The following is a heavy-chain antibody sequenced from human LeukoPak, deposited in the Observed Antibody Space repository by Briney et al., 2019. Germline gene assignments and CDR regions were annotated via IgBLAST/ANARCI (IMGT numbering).Heavy chain of an antibody. CDR2: IYYSGST. J-gene: IGHJ4*02. CDR3: AIGSGWYRVDY. D-gene: IGHD6-19*01. Sequence: SQTLSLTCTVSGDSISSGGYYWSWIRQHPGKGLEWIGYIYYSGSTYYNPSLKSRVTISVDTSKNQFSLKLSSVTAADTAVYYSAIGSGWYRVDYWGQGTLVTVSS. CDR1: GDSISSGGYY. V-gene: IGHV4-31*03.